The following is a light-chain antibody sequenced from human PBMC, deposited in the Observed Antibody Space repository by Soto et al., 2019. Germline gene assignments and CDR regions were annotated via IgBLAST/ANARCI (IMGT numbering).Light chain of an antibody. J-gene: IGKJ1*01. CDR2: DAS. CDR3: QQYNSYSWT. V-gene: IGKV1-5*01. CDR1: QTISDY. Sequence: DIQMTQSPSSVSASVGDRFTITCRASQTISDYLNWYQQKPGKAPKLLIYDASSLESGVPSRFSGSGSGTEFTLTISSLQPDDFATYYCQQYNSYSWTFGQGTKVDIK.